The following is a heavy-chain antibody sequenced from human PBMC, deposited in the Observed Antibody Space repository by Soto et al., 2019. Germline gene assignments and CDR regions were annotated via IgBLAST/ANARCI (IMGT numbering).Heavy chain of an antibody. CDR2: IIPILDIA. D-gene: IGHD2-8*02. J-gene: IGHJ4*02. Sequence: QVQLLQSGTEVKKPGSSAKVSCRASGGNFNTYTISWVRQAPGQVLEWLGRIIPILDIASYAQKFQGRVNITADKSTNTVYMELSSLRSEDTAVYFCARSLGLCTGSGCRDYWGQGTLVSVSP. CDR3: ARSLGLCTGSGCRDY. CDR1: GGNFNTYT. V-gene: IGHV1-69*02.